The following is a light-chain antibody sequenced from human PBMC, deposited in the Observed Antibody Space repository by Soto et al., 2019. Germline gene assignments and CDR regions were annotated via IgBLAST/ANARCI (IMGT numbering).Light chain of an antibody. CDR3: QQSNSFPRT. Sequence: DIRMTQSPSFVSASVGDGVTITCRASQAVSTWLAWYQQKPGDAPKLLIYAASTLQSGVPSRFSGSGSGTDFTLTIRSLQHEDFATYYCQQSNSFPRTLGGGTKVDIK. CDR2: AAS. CDR1: QAVSTW. J-gene: IGKJ4*01. V-gene: IGKV1-12*01.